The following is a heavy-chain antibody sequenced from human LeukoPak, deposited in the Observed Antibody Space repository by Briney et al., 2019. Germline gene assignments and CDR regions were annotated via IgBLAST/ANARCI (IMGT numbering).Heavy chain of an antibody. Sequence: SETLSLTCTVSGGSISSGGYYWSWIRQHPGKGLEWIGYIYYSGSTYYNPSLKSRVTISVDTSKNQFSLKLSSVTAADTAVYYCARSVRDDFWSGWSGMDVWGQGTTVTVSS. CDR3: ARSVRDDFWSGWSGMDV. CDR1: GGSISSGGYY. V-gene: IGHV4-31*03. J-gene: IGHJ6*02. D-gene: IGHD3-3*01. CDR2: IYYSGST.